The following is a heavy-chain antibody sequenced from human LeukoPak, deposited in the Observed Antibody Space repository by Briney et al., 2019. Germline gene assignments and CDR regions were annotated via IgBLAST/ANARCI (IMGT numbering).Heavy chain of an antibody. V-gene: IGHV4-31*03. CDR1: GGSISSGGYY. CDR3: AIESLYCSSTSCNKSFDY. Sequence: SETLSLTCTVSGGSISSGGYYWSWIRQHPGKGLEWIGYIYYSGSTYYNPSVKSRVTISVDTSKNQFSLKLSSVTAAETAVYYCAIESLYCSSTSCNKSFDYWGQGTLVTVSS. D-gene: IGHD2-2*01. J-gene: IGHJ4*02. CDR2: IYYSGST.